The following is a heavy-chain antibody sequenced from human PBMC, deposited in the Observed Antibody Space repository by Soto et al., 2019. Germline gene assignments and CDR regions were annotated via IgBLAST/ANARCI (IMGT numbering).Heavy chain of an antibody. CDR1: GFIFSHYG. J-gene: IGHJ4*02. V-gene: IGHV3-30*18. D-gene: IGHD2-2*01. Sequence: VQLVESGGGVVQPGRSLRLSCAASGFIFSHYGMHWVRQAPGKWLEWVAVIGSDGKEKKFADSVKGRFTISRDSSKSTLYLQMDRLRVEDTAMYFCAKRGEVGQMRYFDYWGQGTRVTVS. CDR3: AKRGEVGQMRYFDY. CDR2: IGSDGKEK.